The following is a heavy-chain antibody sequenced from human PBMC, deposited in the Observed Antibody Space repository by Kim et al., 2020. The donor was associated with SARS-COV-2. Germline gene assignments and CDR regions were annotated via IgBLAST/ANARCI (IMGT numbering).Heavy chain of an antibody. Sequence: GGSLRLSCAASGFTFSSYYLHWVRQAPGKGLEWVAVISSDGSGTNYADSVKGRFTISRDNSKNTLYLQMSSLRPEDTAVYYCAIDLLPVVWGTRYCGQ. CDR1: GFTFSSYY. CDR2: ISSDGSGT. J-gene: IGHJ4*02. D-gene: IGHD3-16*01. CDR3: AIDLLPVVWGTRY. V-gene: IGHV3-30*04.